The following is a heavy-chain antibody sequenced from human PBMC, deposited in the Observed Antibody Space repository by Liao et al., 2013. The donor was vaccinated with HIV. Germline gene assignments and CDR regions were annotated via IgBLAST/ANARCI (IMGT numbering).Heavy chain of an antibody. Sequence: QLQLQESGPGLLKPSETLSLTCSVSGDSISTTNHYWGWIRHAPQGRGRSGLGVFIIVGPPTPTPSLKSRLAISVDMSKNQFSLRLTSVTAADTAVYYCAKQSSDLRYYFEYWGQGILVTVSS. CDR2: FIIVGPP. D-gene: IGHD3-10*01. CDR1: GDSISTTNHY. CDR3: AKQSSDLRYYFEY. V-gene: IGHV4-39*07. J-gene: IGHJ4*02.